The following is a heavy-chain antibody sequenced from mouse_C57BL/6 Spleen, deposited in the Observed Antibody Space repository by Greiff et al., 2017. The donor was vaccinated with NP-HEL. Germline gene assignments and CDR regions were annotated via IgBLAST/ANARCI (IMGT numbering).Heavy chain of an antibody. D-gene: IGHD1-1*01. CDR2: INPNYGTT. CDR1: GYSFTDYN. Sequence: CQLKESGPELVKPGASVKISCKASGYSFTDYNMNWVKQSNGKSLEWIGVINPNYGTTSYNQKFKGKATLTVDQSSSTAYMQLNSLTSEDSAVYYWAREALYYGSSYGFAYWGQGTLVTVSA. J-gene: IGHJ3*01. CDR3: AREALYYGSSYGFAY. V-gene: IGHV1-39*01.